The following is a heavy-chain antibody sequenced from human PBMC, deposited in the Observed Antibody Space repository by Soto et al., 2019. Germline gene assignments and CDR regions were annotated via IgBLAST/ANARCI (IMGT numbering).Heavy chain of an antibody. CDR1: GGSVSSGSYY. CDR2: IYYSGST. J-gene: IGHJ3*02. V-gene: IGHV4-61*01. D-gene: IGHD6-6*01. Sequence: QVQLQESGPGLVKPSETLSLTCTVSGGSVSSGSYYWSWIRQPPGKGLEWIVYIYYSGSTNYNPSLMSRVTISVDTSKIQFSLKLSSVTAADTAVYYCARGGSEYSSSPGAFDIWGQGTMVTVSS. CDR3: ARGGSEYSSSPGAFDI.